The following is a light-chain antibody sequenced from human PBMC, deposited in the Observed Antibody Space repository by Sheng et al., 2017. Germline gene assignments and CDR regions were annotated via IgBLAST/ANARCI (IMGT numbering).Light chain of an antibody. Sequence: DIQMTQSPSSLSASVGDRVTITCQATQDINNYLNWYQQKPGKAPKLLIYDASTLETGVPSRFSGSGSGTYFTFTISSLQPEDFAVYYCQQYDDLPYTFGQGTKLDIK. V-gene: IGKV1-33*01. J-gene: IGKJ2*01. CDR2: DAS. CDR3: QQYDDLPYT. CDR1: QDINNY.